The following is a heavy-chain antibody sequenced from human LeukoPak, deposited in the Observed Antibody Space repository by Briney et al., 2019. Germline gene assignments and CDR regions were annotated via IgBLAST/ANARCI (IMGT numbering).Heavy chain of an antibody. D-gene: IGHD6-13*01. Sequence: SETLPLTCAVYVGSFSGYYWSCIRQPPGKGLEWIGEINHSGSTNYNPSLKSRVTISVDTSKNQFSLKLSSVTAADTAVYYCARGRGSSSWYYYYGMDVWGQGTTVTVSS. CDR2: INHSGST. J-gene: IGHJ6*02. CDR1: VGSFSGYY. CDR3: ARGRGSSSWYYYYGMDV. V-gene: IGHV4-34*01.